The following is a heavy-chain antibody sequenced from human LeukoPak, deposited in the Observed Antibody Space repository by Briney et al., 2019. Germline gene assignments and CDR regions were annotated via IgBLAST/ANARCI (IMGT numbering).Heavy chain of an antibody. Sequence: GASVKVSCKASGYTFTSYDINWVRQATGQGLECVGWMNPNGGNTGFAQRFQGRGTMTRNTSIPPAYMELSSLRFEDTAVYYCAVHLPGDYLDRWGQGTLVSVSS. J-gene: IGHJ4*02. CDR2: MNPNGGNT. V-gene: IGHV1-8*01. CDR3: AVHLPGDYLDR. CDR1: GYTFTSYD.